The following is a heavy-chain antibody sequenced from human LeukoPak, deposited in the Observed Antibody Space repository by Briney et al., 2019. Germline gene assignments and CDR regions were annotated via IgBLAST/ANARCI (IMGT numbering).Heavy chain of an antibody. J-gene: IGHJ4*02. CDR2: ISWNSGIV. D-gene: IGHD2-2*01. CDR3: TKDRYCSSSRCPLDY. CDR1: GFTFDEYA. Sequence: PGGSLRLPCVTSGFTFDEYAMHWVRQAPGKGLEWVSSISWNSGIVGYADSVKGRFTISRDNAKNFLYLQMNSLRAEDTALYYCTKDRYCSSSRCPLDYWGQGTLVTVSS. V-gene: IGHV3-9*01.